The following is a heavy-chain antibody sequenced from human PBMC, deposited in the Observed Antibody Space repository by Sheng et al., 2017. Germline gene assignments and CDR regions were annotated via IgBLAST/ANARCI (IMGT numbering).Heavy chain of an antibody. Sequence: QITLKESGPTLVKPTQTLTLTCTFSGFSLSTSGVGVGWIRQPPGKALEWLALIYWNDDKRYSQSSESRLTXTKDTSKNQVVLTMTNMDPVDTATYYCALDEYSSFDPWGQGTLVTVSS. CDR1: GFSLSTSGVG. D-gene: IGHD6-13*01. V-gene: IGHV2-5*01. CDR2: IYWNDDK. J-gene: IGHJ5*02. CDR3: ALDEYSSFDP.